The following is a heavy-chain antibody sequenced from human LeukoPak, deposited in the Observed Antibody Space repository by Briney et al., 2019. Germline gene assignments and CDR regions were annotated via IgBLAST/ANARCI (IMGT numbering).Heavy chain of an antibody. CDR1: GYTFTSYG. Sequence: ASVKVSCKASGYTFTSYGISWVRQAPGQGLEWIGWISAYNGNTNYAQKLQGRVTMTTDTSTSTAYMELRSLRSDDTAVYYCARVLWNFWSGYYYGMDVWGQGTTVTVSS. V-gene: IGHV1-18*01. J-gene: IGHJ6*02. CDR2: ISAYNGNT. CDR3: ARVLWNFWSGYYYGMDV. D-gene: IGHD3-3*01.